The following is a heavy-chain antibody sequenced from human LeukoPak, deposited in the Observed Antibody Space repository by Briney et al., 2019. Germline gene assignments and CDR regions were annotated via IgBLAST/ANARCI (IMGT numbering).Heavy chain of an antibody. CDR3: ARDQYYDSSGYYPNWFDP. Sequence: SVKVSCKASGGTFSSYAISWVRQAPGQGLEWMGRIIPILGIANYAQKLQGRVTMTTDTSTSTAYMELRSLRSDDTAVYYCARDQYYDSSGYYPNWFDPWGQGTLVTVSS. D-gene: IGHD3-22*01. CDR1: GGTFSSYA. CDR2: IIPILGIA. J-gene: IGHJ5*02. V-gene: IGHV1-69*04.